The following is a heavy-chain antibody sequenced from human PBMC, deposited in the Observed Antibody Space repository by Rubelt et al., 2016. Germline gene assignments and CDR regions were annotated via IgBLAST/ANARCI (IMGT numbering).Heavy chain of an antibody. CDR2: IFYTGTT. D-gene: IGHD1-26*01. CDR1: GGSISSSSYY. Sequence: QLHLQESGPGLVKPSETLSLTCTVSGGSISSSSYYWGWIRQPPGKGLEWIGHIFYTGTTYYNPSLESRLTISIDTSRRQFSLKLNSVTAADTAVYYCARERVHDPRSYDYYEGMDVWGQGTTVTVSS. V-gene: IGHV4-39*07. J-gene: IGHJ6*02. CDR3: ARERVHDPRSYDYYEGMDV.